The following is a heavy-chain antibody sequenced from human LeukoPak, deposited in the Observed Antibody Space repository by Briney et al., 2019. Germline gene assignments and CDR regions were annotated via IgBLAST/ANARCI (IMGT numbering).Heavy chain of an antibody. V-gene: IGHV4-59*08. D-gene: IGHD7-27*01. J-gene: IGHJ5*02. CDR1: GGSISSSY. Sequence: SETLSLTCTVSGGSISSSYWSWIRQPPGKGLEWIGYIHYSGSTNYNPSLKSRATTSVDTSKAHFSLKLSPATAADTAVYYCARHDPGWFDTWGQGTLVTVSS. CDR3: ARHDPGWFDT. CDR2: IHYSGST.